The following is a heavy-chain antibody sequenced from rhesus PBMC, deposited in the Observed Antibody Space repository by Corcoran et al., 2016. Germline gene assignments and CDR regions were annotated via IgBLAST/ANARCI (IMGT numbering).Heavy chain of an antibody. Sequence: QVQLQESGPGVVKPSETLSLTCAVSGGTISSGYSYWSWLRQPPGKGLEGIWGIYSNSESTNYNPSLKSRVTISKDTSKNQFSLKLSSVTATDTAVYYCARAYSWNNVPYWGQEVLVTVSS. J-gene: IGHJ4*01. V-gene: IGHV4S12*01. CDR2: IYSNSEST. D-gene: IGHD1-20*01. CDR3: ARAYSWNNVPY. CDR1: GGTISSGYSY.